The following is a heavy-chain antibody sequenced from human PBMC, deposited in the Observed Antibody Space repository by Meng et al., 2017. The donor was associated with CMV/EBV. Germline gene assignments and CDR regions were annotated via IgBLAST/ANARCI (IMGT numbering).Heavy chain of an antibody. V-gene: IGHV3-30-3*01. CDR3: ARDVLRFLEYGGMDV. Sequence: GGSLRLSCAASGFTFSSYAMHWVRQAPGKGLEWVAVISYDGSNKYYADSVKGRFTISRDNAKNTLYLQMNSLRAEDTAVYYCARDVLRFLEYGGMDVWGQGTTVTVSS. D-gene: IGHD3-3*01. J-gene: IGHJ6*02. CDR1: GFTFSSYA. CDR2: ISYDGSNK.